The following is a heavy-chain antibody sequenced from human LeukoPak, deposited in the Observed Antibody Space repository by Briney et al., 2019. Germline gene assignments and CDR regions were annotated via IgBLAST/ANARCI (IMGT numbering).Heavy chain of an antibody. J-gene: IGHJ4*02. D-gene: IGHD3-10*01. CDR3: ARDRPNYCGSDGHYYRRDGDF. CDR1: GFTFSIYA. V-gene: IGHV3-23*01. CDR2: ITSRGEST. Sequence: GGSLRLSCAASGFTFSIYAMSWVRQAPGKGLQWVSSITSRGESTWYVDSVKGRFTITRDNSENTLYLQLNSLRAEDTSVYYCARDRPNYCGSDGHYYRRDGDFWGRGPRLSVFS.